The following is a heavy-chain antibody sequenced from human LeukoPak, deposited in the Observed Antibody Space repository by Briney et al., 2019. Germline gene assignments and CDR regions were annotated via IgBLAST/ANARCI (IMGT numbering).Heavy chain of an antibody. D-gene: IGHD5-18*01. CDR2: ISSSGRTI. J-gene: IGHJ3*02. CDR1: GFTFSSYE. Sequence: PGGSLRLSCAASGFTFSSYEMNWVRQAPGKGLEWVSYISSSGRTIYYADSVKGRFTISRDNAKNSQYLQMNSLRAEDTAVYYCGGVGIHLLGAFDIWGQGTMVTVSS. V-gene: IGHV3-48*03. CDR3: GGVGIHLLGAFDI.